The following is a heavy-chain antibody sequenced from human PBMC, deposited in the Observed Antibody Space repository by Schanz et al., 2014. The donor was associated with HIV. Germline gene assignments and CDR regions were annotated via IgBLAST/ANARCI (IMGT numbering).Heavy chain of an antibody. D-gene: IGHD3-3*01. CDR1: GFTFSGYG. V-gene: IGHV3-30*18. Sequence: QVQLVESGGGVVQPGRSLRLSCAASGFTFSGYGMYWVRQAPGKGLEWVAVISYDGSNKNYADSVKGRFTISRDNSKNTLYLQMNSLRAEDTAVYYCAKDQGYDFWSGYYNYYGMDVWGQGTTVTVSS. CDR3: AKDQGYDFWSGYYNYYGMDV. CDR2: ISYDGSNK. J-gene: IGHJ6*02.